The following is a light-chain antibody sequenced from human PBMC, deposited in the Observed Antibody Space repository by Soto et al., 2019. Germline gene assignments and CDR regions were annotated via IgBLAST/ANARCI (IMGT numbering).Light chain of an antibody. J-gene: IGLJ1*01. CDR1: SSNIGAGYD. CDR3: QSYDSSLRGNV. Sequence: QSVLTQPPSVSGAPGQRVTISCTGSSSNIGAGYDVHWYQQLPGTAPKLLIYGNSNRPSGVPDRFSGSKSGTSASLAITGLQAEDEADYYCQSYDSSLRGNVFGPGTKVPVL. CDR2: GNS. V-gene: IGLV1-40*01.